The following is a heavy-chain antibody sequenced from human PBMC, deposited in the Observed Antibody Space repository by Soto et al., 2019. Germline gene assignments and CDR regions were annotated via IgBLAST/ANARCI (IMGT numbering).Heavy chain of an antibody. CDR2: INHSGST. CDR1: GGSFSGHY. V-gene: IGHV4-34*01. J-gene: IGHJ4*02. D-gene: IGHD3-10*01. Sequence: PSETLSLTCAFYGGSFSGHYWSWIRQPPGKGLEWIGEINHSGSTNYNPSLKSRVTISVDTSKNQFSLKLSSVTAADTAVYYCARAPSRLYGSGSLTFDYWGQGTLVTVSS. CDR3: ARAPSRLYGSGSLTFDY.